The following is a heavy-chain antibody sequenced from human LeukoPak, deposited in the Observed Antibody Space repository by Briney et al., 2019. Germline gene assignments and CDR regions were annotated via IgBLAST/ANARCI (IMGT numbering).Heavy chain of an antibody. CDR3: ARLNYDFWSGYPPPYFDY. D-gene: IGHD3-3*01. CDR2: ICTSGST. Sequence: SETLSLTCTVSGGSISSYYWSWIRQPPGKGLEWIGYICTSGSTNYNPSLKSRVTISVDTSKNQFSLKLSSVTAADTAVYYCARLNYDFWSGYPPPYFDYWGQGTLVTASS. CDR1: GGSISSYY. V-gene: IGHV4-4*09. J-gene: IGHJ4*02.